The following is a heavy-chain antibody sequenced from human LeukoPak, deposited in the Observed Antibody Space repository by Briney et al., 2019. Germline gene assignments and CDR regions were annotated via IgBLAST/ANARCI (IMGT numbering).Heavy chain of an antibody. CDR3: ARDLGAVAVYYMDV. Sequence: GASVKVSCKASGYTFTGYYMHWVRQAPGQGLEWMGWISAYNGNTNYAQKLQGRVTMTTDTSTSTAYMELRSLRSDDTAVYYCARDLGAVAVYYMDVWGKGTTVTVSS. D-gene: IGHD6-19*01. CDR2: ISAYNGNT. V-gene: IGHV1-18*04. J-gene: IGHJ6*03. CDR1: GYTFTGYY.